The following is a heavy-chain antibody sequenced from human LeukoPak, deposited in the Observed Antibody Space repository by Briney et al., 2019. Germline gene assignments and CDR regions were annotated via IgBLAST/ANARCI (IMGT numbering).Heavy chain of an antibody. CDR2: ISAYNGNT. D-gene: IGHD6-19*01. CDR3: ARVSSGWFPIDY. V-gene: IGHV1-18*01. J-gene: IGHJ4*02. CDR1: GYTFTSYG. Sequence: ASVKVSCKASGYTFTSYGISWLRQAPGQGLEWMGWISAYNGNTNYAQKLQGRVTMTTDTSTSAAYMELRSLRSDDTAVYYCARVSSGWFPIDYWGQGTLVTVSS.